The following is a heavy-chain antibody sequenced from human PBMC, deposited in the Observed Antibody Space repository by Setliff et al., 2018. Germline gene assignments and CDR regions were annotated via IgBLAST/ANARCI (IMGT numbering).Heavy chain of an antibody. J-gene: IGHJ4*02. Sequence: SVKVSCKASGGTFRNYGISWVRQAPGQGLEWMGGTIPVFGTTEYAQKFQGRLTIITDESTNTAFMQLSSLRSDDTAVYYCVRSSAPQVVLAADFDFWGQGTPVTVSS. CDR2: TIPVFGTT. CDR3: VRSSAPQVVLAADFDF. V-gene: IGHV1-69*05. D-gene: IGHD6-19*01. CDR1: GGTFRNYG.